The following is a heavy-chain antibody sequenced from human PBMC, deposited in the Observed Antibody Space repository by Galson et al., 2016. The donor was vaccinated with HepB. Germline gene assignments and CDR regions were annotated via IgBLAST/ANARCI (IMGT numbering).Heavy chain of an antibody. CDR2: MNPDSGNT. Sequence: SVKVSCKASGYTFTNSDINWVRQASGQGLEWVGWMNPDSGNTGYAQKFQGRVTMTWDTSRSTAYMEVRRLRSEDTAVYYCAKSMSNYVYYYTLDVWGQGTTVMVSS. D-gene: IGHD4-11*01. CDR3: AKSMSNYVYYYTLDV. CDR1: GYTFTNSD. J-gene: IGHJ6*02. V-gene: IGHV1-8*01.